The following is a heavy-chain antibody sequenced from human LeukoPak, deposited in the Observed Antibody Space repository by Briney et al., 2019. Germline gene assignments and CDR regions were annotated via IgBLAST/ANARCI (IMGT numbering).Heavy chain of an antibody. Sequence: GGSLRLSCAASGFTFSSYAMSWVRQAPGKGLEWVSAISGSGGSTYYADSVKGRFTISRDNSKNTLYLQMNSLRAEDAAVYYCATMVTSPTYYYDSSGYEDYWGQGTLVTVSS. CDR1: GFTFSSYA. V-gene: IGHV3-23*01. CDR3: ATMVTSPTYYYDSSGYEDY. CDR2: ISGSGGST. D-gene: IGHD3-22*01. J-gene: IGHJ4*02.